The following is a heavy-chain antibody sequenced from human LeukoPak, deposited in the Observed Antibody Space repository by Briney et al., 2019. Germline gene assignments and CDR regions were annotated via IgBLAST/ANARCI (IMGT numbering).Heavy chain of an antibody. Sequence: ASVKVSCKASGYTFTSYGISWVRQAPGQGLEWMGWISAYNGNTNYAQKLQGRVTMTEDTSTDTAYMELSSLRSEDTAVYYCATQLWLIWGYDSSAWGQGTLVTVSS. J-gene: IGHJ4*02. CDR1: GYTFTSYG. V-gene: IGHV1-18*01. CDR2: ISAYNGNT. CDR3: ATQLWLIWGYDSSA. D-gene: IGHD3-22*01.